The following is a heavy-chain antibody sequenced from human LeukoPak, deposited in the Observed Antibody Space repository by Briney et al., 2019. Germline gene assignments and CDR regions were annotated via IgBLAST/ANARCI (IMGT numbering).Heavy chain of an antibody. CDR3: ARAYYESSAYRHAVYFDY. V-gene: IGHV1-46*02. J-gene: IGHJ4*02. D-gene: IGHD3-22*01. Sequence: ASVKVSCKASGYTFNSSYMHWVRQAPGQGLEWMGIINPSEDSTRYAQKFQGRVTMTKDTSTNTVYMHLSSLSSDDTAVYYCARAYYESSAYRHAVYFDYWGQGTLVTVSS. CDR2: INPSEDST. CDR1: GYTFNSSY.